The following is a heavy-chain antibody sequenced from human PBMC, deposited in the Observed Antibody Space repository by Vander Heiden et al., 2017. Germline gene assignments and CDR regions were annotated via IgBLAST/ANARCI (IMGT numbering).Heavy chain of an antibody. CDR2: IKTKSEGGAV. V-gene: IGHV3-15*02. J-gene: IGHJ4*02. CDR3: TSEWLYTDSGNWVRSDF. CDR1: ESTFHYAW. D-gene: IGHD6-13*01. Sequence: EVQLVEFGGALVMPGGSLRPPCAASESTFHYAWMRWVRQTQGKGVEWVGRIKTKSEGGAVDYAAPVRGRFTISRDDSEKTLFLQMNSLKTEDTAVYYCTSEWLYTDSGNWVRSDFWGQGTLVTVSS.